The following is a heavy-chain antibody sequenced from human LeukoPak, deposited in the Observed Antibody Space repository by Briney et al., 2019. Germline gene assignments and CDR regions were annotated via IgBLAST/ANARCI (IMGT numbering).Heavy chain of an antibody. V-gene: IGHV3-23*01. CDR3: AKDPRYSGLSGFDY. D-gene: IGHD1-26*01. Sequence: QTWGSLRLSCAVSGFTFSSNAMTWVRQAPGKGLECVSGISDSGGTTYYADSVKGRFTISRDNSKNTLYLQMNSLRAEDTAIYYCAKDPRYSGLSGFDYWGQGTLVTVS. CDR2: ISDSGGTT. CDR1: GFTFSSNA. J-gene: IGHJ4*02.